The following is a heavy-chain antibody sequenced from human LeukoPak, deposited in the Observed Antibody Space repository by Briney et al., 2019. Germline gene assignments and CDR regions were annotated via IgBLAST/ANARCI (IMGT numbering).Heavy chain of an antibody. V-gene: IGHV3-7*03. CDR1: GFIFSGSW. D-gene: IGHD2-15*01. J-gene: IGHJ4*02. Sequence: GGSLRLSCTASGFIFSGSWMAWIRQAPGKGLEWVAIIKKDGSEKYYVDSMKGRFTISRDNAKNSLFLQMNSLRAEDTAIYYCTTDTWYSAGHWGQGTLVNVSS. CDR3: TTDTWYSAGH. CDR2: IKKDGSEK.